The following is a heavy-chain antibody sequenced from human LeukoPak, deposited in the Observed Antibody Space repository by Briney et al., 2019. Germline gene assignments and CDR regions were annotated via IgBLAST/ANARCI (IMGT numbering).Heavy chain of an antibody. V-gene: IGHV3-49*04. Sequence: GGSLRLSCATSGFNFEDYAINWVRQAPGKGLEWVGLITSKAYGGTADLAASVKGRFSISRDESKPIAYLQMNSLKIEDTGVYYCTREVERGGSYWGGDSWGQGTQVTVSS. CDR1: GFNFEDYA. CDR3: TREVERGGSYWGGDS. J-gene: IGHJ4*02. D-gene: IGHD1-26*01. CDR2: ITSKAYGGTA.